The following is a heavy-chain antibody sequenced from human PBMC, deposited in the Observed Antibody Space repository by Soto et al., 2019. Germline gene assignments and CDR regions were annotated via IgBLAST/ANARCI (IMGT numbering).Heavy chain of an antibody. CDR3: ARVASHKAGYYYYGMDV. J-gene: IGHJ6*02. V-gene: IGHV4-31*03. Sequence: SETLSLTCTVSGGFISSGGYYWSWIRQHPGKGLEWIGYIYYSGSTYFNPSLKSRVTISLDTSKNQFSLKLSSVTAADTAVFYCARVASHKAGYYYYGMDVWDQGTTVTVSS. CDR1: GGFISSGGYY. CDR2: IYYSGST.